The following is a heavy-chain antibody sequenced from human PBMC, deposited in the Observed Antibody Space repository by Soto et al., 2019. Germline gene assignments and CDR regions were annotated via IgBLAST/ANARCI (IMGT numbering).Heavy chain of an antibody. CDR2: IYHSGST. J-gene: IGHJ3*02. V-gene: IGHV4-4*02. CDR1: GGSISSSNW. Sequence: QVQLQESGPGLVKPSGTLSLTCAVSGGSISSSNWWSWVRQPPGKGLEWIGEIYHSGSTNYNPSLKSRVTISVDKSKNQVTLKRSSVTASDTAVYYCARYVMVRGVMGRGAFDIWGQGTMVTVSS. CDR3: ARYVMVRGVMGRGAFDI. D-gene: IGHD3-10*01.